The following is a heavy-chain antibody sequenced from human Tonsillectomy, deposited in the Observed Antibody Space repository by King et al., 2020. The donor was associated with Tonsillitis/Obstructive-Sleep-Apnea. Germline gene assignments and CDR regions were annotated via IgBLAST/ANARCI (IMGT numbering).Heavy chain of an antibody. V-gene: IGHV3-66*01. CDR1: GFTVSSNY. J-gene: IGHJ4*02. D-gene: IGHD4-17*01. CDR2: IYSGGTT. CDR3: ARYTVTFDY. Sequence: VQLVESGGGLVQPGGSLRLSCAASGFTVSSNYMTWVRQAPGKGLEWVSVIYSGGTTYYADYVKGRCTISRDNSKNTVYLQMNSLRAEDTAVYYCARYTVTFDYWGQGTLVSVSS.